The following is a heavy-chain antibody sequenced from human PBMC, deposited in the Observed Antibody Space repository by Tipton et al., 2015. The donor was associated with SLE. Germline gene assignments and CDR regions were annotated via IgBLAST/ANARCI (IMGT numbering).Heavy chain of an antibody. CDR3: ARHDYGDYGYFDY. CDR1: GGSISSSSYY. Sequence: TLSLTCTVSGGSISSSSYYWGWIRQPPGKGLEWIGSIYYSGSTYYNPSLKSRLTISVDTSKNQFSLKLSSVTAADTAVYYCARHDYGDYGYFDYWGQGTLATVSS. V-gene: IGHV4-39*01. J-gene: IGHJ4*02. CDR2: IYYSGST. D-gene: IGHD4-17*01.